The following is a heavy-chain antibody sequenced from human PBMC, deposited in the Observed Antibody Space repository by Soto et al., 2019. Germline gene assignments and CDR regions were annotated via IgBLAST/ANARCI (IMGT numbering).Heavy chain of an antibody. Sequence: QVQLQESGPGLVKPSETLSLTCTVSGGSMSGQHWSWIRQPPGKGLEWIGHHSDSTNYNPSLKSRVTISTDPSKNPFSLNVSSVTAADTAVYYCATYSVGEGGRGSWGQGTLVTVSS. CDR3: ATYSVGEGGRGS. CDR2: HHSDST. V-gene: IGHV4-4*09. CDR1: GGSMSGQH. D-gene: IGHD5-12*01. J-gene: IGHJ5*02.